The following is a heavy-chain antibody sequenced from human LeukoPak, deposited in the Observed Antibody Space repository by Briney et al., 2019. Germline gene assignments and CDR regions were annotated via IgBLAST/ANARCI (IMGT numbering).Heavy chain of an antibody. D-gene: IGHD2-15*01. CDR2: ISGSGANT. V-gene: IGHV3-23*01. J-gene: IGHJ4*02. CDR1: GFTFSSYA. CDR3: AKGRALEVVAAFNY. Sequence: PGGSLRLSCAASGFTFSSYAMGWVRQAPGKGLEWVSAISGSGANTYYADSVKGRFTISRDNSINTLYLQMNSLRADDTAVYYCAKGRALEVVAAFNYWGQGAVVTVSS.